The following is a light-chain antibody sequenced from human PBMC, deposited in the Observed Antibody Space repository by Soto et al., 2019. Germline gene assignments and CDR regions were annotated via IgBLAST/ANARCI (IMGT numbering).Light chain of an antibody. J-gene: IGKJ2*01. CDR3: QQYNSYPYT. CDR2: DAS. V-gene: IGKV1-5*01. CDR1: QSIRTW. Sequence: DIQMTQSPSTLSASVGDRVTITCRASQSIRTWLAWYQQKPGKAPDLLIFDASSLESGVPSRFSGSGSGTEFPLTISSLQPDDFATYYCQQYNSYPYTFGQGTKLEIK.